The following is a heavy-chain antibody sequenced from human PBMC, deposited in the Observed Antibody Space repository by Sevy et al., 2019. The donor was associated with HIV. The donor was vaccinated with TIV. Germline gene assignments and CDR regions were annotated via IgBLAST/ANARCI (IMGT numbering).Heavy chain of an antibody. CDR3: ARVWNSDYYDSSGPNWFDS. CDR2: INPNSGGT. J-gene: IGHJ5*01. Sequence: ASVKVSCKASGYTFTGYSMHWVRQALGQGLEWMGWINPNSGGTNYAQKFQGRVTMTRDTSISTAYMELSRLRSDDTAVYYCARVWNSDYYDSSGPNWFDSWGQGTLVTVSS. CDR1: GYTFTGYS. D-gene: IGHD3-22*01. V-gene: IGHV1-2*02.